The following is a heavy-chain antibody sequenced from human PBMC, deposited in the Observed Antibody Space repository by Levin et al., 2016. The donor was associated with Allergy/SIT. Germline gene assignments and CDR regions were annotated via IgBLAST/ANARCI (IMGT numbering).Heavy chain of an antibody. CDR3: ARPASSGSGDTWFDP. CDR2: INPNSGGT. CDR1: GYTFTSYG. V-gene: IGHV1-2*02. Sequence: ASVKVSCKASGYTFTSYGISWVRQAPGQGLEWMGWINPNSGGTNYARRFQGRVTMTRDTSISTAYMELSSLRSDDTAVYYCARPASSGSGDTWFDPWGRGTLVTVSS. J-gene: IGHJ5*02. D-gene: IGHD3-10*01.